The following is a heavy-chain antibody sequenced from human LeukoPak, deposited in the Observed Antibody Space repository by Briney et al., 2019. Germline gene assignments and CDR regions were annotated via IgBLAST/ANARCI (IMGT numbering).Heavy chain of an antibody. CDR2: IYYSGST. J-gene: IGHJ6*03. D-gene: IGHD6-13*01. Sequence: PSQTLSLTCTVSGGSISSYYWSWIRQPPGKGLEWIGYIYYSGSTNYNPSLKSRVTISVDTSKNQFSLKLSSVTAADTAVYYCARTTEAHSWRTRYYDYYMDVWGKGTTVTVSS. CDR3: ARTTEAHSWRTRYYDYYMDV. CDR1: GGSISSYY. V-gene: IGHV4-59*01.